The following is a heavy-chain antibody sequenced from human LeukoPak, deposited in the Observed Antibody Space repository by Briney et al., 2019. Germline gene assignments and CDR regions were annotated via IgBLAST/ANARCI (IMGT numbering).Heavy chain of an antibody. Sequence: GGSLRLSCAASGFTFSSYAMSWVRQAPGKGLEWVSAISGSGGSTYYADSVKGRFTISRDNSKNTLYLQMNSLRAEDTAVYYCAKALSQQQLVPYYGMDVWGQGTTVTVSS. CDR1: GFTFSSYA. V-gene: IGHV3-23*01. D-gene: IGHD6-13*01. CDR3: AKALSQQQLVPYYGMDV. J-gene: IGHJ6*02. CDR2: ISGSGGST.